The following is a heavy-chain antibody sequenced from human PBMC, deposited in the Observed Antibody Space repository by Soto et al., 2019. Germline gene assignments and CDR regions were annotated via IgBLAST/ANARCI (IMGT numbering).Heavy chain of an antibody. J-gene: IGHJ4*02. Sequence: QVHLVQSGSEVKKPGSSVTVSCKASGGTFNTYTFSWVRQAPGQGLEWMGSILPIMGSVNYALDFRGRLSITADPSTTTAYMELTSLTSHDTAIYYCARIPRYSYPTADPLDNWGQGTLVTVSS. CDR3: ARIPRYSYPTADPLDN. V-gene: IGHV1-69*01. CDR2: ILPIMGSV. D-gene: IGHD2-15*01. CDR1: GGTFNTYT.